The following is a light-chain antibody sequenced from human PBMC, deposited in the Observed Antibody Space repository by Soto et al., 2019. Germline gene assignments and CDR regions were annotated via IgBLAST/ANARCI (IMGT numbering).Light chain of an antibody. V-gene: IGLV3-1*01. CDR2: QDK. CDR1: KLGDKY. CDR3: QAWDSGNYVV. J-gene: IGLJ2*01. Sequence: SYELTQPPSLSVSPGQTASITCSGDKLGDKYACWYQQKPGQSPVLVIYQDKKRPSGIPERFSGSNSGNTATLTISGTQAMDEADYYCQAWDSGNYVVFGGGTKLTVL.